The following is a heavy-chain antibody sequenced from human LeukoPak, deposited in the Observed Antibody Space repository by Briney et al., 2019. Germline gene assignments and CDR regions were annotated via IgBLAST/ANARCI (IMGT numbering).Heavy chain of an antibody. J-gene: IGHJ6*02. Sequence: SETLSLTCTVSGGSISSYYWSWIRQPAGKGLEWIGRIYTSGSTNYNPSLKSRVTMSVDTSKNQFSLKLSSVTAADTAVYYCARDLKGVSSSWYSYYYGMDVWGQGTTVTVSS. CDR2: IYTSGST. V-gene: IGHV4-4*07. CDR3: ARDLKGVSSSWYSYYYGMDV. CDR1: GGSISSYY. D-gene: IGHD6-13*01.